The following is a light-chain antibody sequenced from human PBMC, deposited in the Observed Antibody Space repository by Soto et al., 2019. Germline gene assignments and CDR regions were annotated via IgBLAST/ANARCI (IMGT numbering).Light chain of an antibody. CDR1: QSISSNY. V-gene: IGKV3-20*01. CDR2: GAF. Sequence: EIVLTQSPGTLSLSPGERATLSCRASQSISSNYVAWYQQKPGQAPRLLIYGAFARAAGIPGRFSGSASGTDFTHTISRLEPEDFAVYFCQHYDASPWTFGQGTKVDIK. CDR3: QHYDASPWT. J-gene: IGKJ1*01.